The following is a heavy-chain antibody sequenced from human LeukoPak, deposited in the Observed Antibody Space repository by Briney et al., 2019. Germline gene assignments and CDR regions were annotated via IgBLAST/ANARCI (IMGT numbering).Heavy chain of an antibody. CDR1: GFTFSGSA. V-gene: IGHV3-73*01. CDR2: IRSKTNSYET. Sequence: GGSLRLSCAASGFTFSGSAIHWVRQASGKGLEWVGRIRSKTNSYETSYAASVTGRFTISRDDSKSTAFLQMNSLKTEVTAVYYCTSEGTRLGWGQGTLVTVSS. J-gene: IGHJ4*02. CDR3: TSEGTRLG. D-gene: IGHD3-16*01.